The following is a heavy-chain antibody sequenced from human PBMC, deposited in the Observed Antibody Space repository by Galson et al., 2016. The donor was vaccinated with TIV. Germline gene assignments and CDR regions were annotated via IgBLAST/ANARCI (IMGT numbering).Heavy chain of an antibody. J-gene: IGHJ6*02. Sequence: SVKVSCKASGYTFTRYYTHWVRQAPGQGLEWMGIINPTGGSTTYAQKSQGRLTMTRDTYTSTVYMELNSLRSEDTAVYYCASDSVPVAYGMDVWGQGTTVTVS. CDR2: INPTGGST. CDR1: GYTFTRYY. V-gene: IGHV1-46*01. CDR3: ASDSVPVAYGMDV. D-gene: IGHD2-8*02.